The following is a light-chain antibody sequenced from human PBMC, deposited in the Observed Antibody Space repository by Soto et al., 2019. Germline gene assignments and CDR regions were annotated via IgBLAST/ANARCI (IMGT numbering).Light chain of an antibody. CDR1: QSVNSN. CDR2: YAS. Sequence: EIVMTQSPATLSVSPGERATLSCRASQSVNSNLAWYQQKPGQAPRLLISYASSRATGIPARFSGSGSGTEFTLTISSLQSEDFAVYYCQQNNNWPLTFGGGTKVEIK. J-gene: IGKJ4*01. V-gene: IGKV3-15*01. CDR3: QQNNNWPLT.